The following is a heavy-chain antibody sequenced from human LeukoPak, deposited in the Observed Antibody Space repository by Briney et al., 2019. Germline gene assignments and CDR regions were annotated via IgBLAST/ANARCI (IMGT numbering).Heavy chain of an antibody. J-gene: IGHJ6*03. CDR1: GGSISSYY. V-gene: IGHV4-59*01. Sequence: PSETLSLTCTVSGGSISSYYWSWIRQPPGKGLEWIGYIYYSGSTNYNPSLKSRVTISVDTSKNQFSPKLSSVTAADTAVYYCARAGGFDSSGYYYDVDYYYMDVWGKGTTVTVSS. D-gene: IGHD3-22*01. CDR3: ARAGGFDSSGYYYDVDYYYMDV. CDR2: IYYSGST.